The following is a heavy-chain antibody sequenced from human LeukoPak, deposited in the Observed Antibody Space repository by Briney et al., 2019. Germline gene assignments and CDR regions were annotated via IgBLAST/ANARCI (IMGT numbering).Heavy chain of an antibody. D-gene: IGHD5-18*01. CDR1: GYTLTELS. J-gene: IGHJ4*02. CDR3: ATASRYSYGYDY. V-gene: IGHV1-24*01. CDR2: FDPEDGET. Sequence: ASVKVSCKVSGYTLTELSMHWVRQAPGKGLEWMGGFDPEDGETIYAQKFQGRVTMTEDTSTDTAYMELSSLRSEDTAVYYCATASRYSYGYDYWGQGTLVTVSS.